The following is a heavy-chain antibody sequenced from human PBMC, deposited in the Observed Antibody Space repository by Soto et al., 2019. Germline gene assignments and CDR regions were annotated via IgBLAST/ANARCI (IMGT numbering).Heavy chain of an antibody. CDR2: IYYSGST. CDR1: GGSISSYY. Sequence: SETLSLTCTVSGGSISSYYWSWIRQPPGKGLEWIGYIYYSGSTNYNPSLKSRVTISVDTSKNQFSLKLSSVTAADTAVYYCARQLPAANELDYWGQGTLVTVSS. D-gene: IGHD2-2*01. V-gene: IGHV4-59*08. J-gene: IGHJ4*02. CDR3: ARQLPAANELDY.